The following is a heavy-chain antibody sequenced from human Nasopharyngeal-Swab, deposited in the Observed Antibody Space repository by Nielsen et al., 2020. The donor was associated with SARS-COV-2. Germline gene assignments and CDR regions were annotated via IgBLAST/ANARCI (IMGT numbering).Heavy chain of an antibody. V-gene: IGHV3-48*04. CDR3: AHSSLSAFDI. D-gene: IGHD6-6*01. Sequence: VGRAPGKGLEWVSYISSSSSTIYYADSVKGRFTISRDNAKNSLYLQMNSLRAEDTAVYYCAHSSLSAFDIWGQGTMVTVSS. J-gene: IGHJ3*02. CDR2: ISSSSSTI.